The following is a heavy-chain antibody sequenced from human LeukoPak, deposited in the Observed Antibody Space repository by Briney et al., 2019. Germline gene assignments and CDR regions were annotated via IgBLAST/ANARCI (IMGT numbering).Heavy chain of an antibody. CDR3: ARDQVLLVLRFLEWPSSGWFDP. D-gene: IGHD3-3*01. CDR1: GYTFTSYA. V-gene: IGHV7-4-1*02. J-gene: IGHJ5*02. Sequence: ASVKVSCTASGYTFTSYAMNWVRQAPGQGLEWMGWINTNTGNPTYAQGFTGRFVFSLDTSVSTAYLQISSLKAEDTAVYYCARDQVLLVLRFLEWPSSGWFDPWGQGTLVTVSS. CDR2: INTNTGNP.